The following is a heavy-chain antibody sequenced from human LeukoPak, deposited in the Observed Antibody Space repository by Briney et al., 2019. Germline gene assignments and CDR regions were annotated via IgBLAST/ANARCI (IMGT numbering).Heavy chain of an antibody. CDR3: AKDRRWLSGIDY. J-gene: IGHJ4*02. D-gene: IGHD3-10*01. V-gene: IGHV3-23*01. Sequence: GGSLRLSCAASGFTFGNYAMSWVRQAPGKGLEWVSAISGSGGSTYYADSVKGRFTISRDNSKNTLYLQMNSLRAEDTAVYYCAKDRRWLSGIDYWGQGTLVTVSS. CDR2: ISGSGGST. CDR1: GFTFGNYA.